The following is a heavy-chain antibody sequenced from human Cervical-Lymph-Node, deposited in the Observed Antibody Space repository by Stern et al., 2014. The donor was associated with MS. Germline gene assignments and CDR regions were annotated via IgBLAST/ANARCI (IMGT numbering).Heavy chain of an antibody. D-gene: IGHD3-22*01. CDR1: GFTFSSYG. Sequence: VQLVESGGGVVQPGRSLRLSCAASGFTFSSYGMHWVRQAPGKGLEWVAVISYDGSNKYYADSVKGRFTISRDNSKNTLYLQMNSLRAEDTAVYYCAKGSDSSGYYPDAFDIWGQGTMVTVSS. CDR2: ISYDGSNK. V-gene: IGHV3-30*18. CDR3: AKGSDSSGYYPDAFDI. J-gene: IGHJ3*02.